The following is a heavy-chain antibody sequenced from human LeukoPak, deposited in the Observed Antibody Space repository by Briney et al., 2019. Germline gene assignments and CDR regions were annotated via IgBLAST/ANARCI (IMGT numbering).Heavy chain of an antibody. CDR2: ISLTGLT. CDR1: GGSISNTNW. V-gene: IGHV4-4*02. D-gene: IGHD2-8*01. CDR3: SRENGAFSPFGY. J-gene: IGHJ4*02. Sequence: SGSLSLTCGVSGGSISNTNWWSWVRQPPGRGLEWIGEISLTGLTHYNPSLESRVTMSLDKSKNQLSLNLTSVTAADTAVYYCSRENGAFSPFGYWGQGTLVTVLS.